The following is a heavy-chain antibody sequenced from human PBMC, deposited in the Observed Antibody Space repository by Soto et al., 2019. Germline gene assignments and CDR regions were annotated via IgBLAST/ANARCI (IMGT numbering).Heavy chain of an antibody. CDR3: ARDGDWAFDY. CDR2: IFVSSTTI. J-gene: IGHJ4*02. D-gene: IGHD2-21*02. V-gene: IGHV3-48*04. Sequence: GGSLRLSCVASGFTFSSYSMVWVRQAPGKGLEWVSYIFVSSTTIYYADSVKGRFTVSRDNTQNSLFLLMNSLRAEDTAVYYCARDGDWAFDYWGQGTLVTVSS. CDR1: GFTFSSYS.